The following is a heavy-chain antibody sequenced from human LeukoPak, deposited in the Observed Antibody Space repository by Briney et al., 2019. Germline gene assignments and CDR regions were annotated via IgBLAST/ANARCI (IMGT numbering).Heavy chain of an antibody. Sequence: GGSLRLSCAASGFTFSSYWMYWVRQAPGKGLVWVSRINGDGSTTSNADSVKGRFTISRDNAKNTLYLQMNSLRAEDTAVYYCARIAVAGTDYWGQGTLVTVSS. CDR2: INGDGSTT. D-gene: IGHD6-13*01. CDR1: GFTFSSYW. V-gene: IGHV3-74*01. CDR3: ARIAVAGTDY. J-gene: IGHJ4*02.